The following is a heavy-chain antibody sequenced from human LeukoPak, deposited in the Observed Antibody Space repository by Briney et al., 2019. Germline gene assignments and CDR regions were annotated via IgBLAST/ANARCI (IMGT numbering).Heavy chain of an antibody. Sequence: ASETLSLTCAVYGGSFSGYYWSWIRQPPGKGLEWIGRIYTSGSTNYNPSLKSRVTMSVDTSKNQFSLKLSSVTAADTAVYYCARDADGYCSGGSCYSSYYYYMDVWGKGTTVTISS. J-gene: IGHJ6*03. CDR3: ARDADGYCSGGSCYSSYYYYMDV. CDR1: GGSFSGYY. V-gene: IGHV4-4*07. CDR2: IYTSGST. D-gene: IGHD2-15*01.